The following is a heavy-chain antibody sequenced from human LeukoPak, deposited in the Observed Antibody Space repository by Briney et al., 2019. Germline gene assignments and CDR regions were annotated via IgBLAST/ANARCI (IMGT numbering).Heavy chain of an antibody. J-gene: IGHJ4*02. V-gene: IGHV3-23*01. Sequence: GGPLRLSCAASGFTFSTYSMSWVRLAPGKGLEWVSGISGSGANTYYADSVKGRFTISRDNSKNTLYLQMNSLRAEDTAVFYCAKYPASGGYFDYWGQGTLVTVSS. CDR1: GFTFSTYS. D-gene: IGHD6-13*01. CDR2: ISGSGANT. CDR3: AKYPASGGYFDY.